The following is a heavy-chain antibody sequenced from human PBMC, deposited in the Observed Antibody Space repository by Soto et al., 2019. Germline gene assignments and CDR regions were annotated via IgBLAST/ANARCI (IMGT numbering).Heavy chain of an antibody. Sequence: GGSLRLSCSASGFTFSSYAMHWVRQAPGKGLEYVSAISSNGGSTYYADSVKGRFTISRDNSKNTLYLQMSSLRAEDTAVYYCVKDSLWFGELSRENWFDPWGQGTLVTVSS. CDR3: VKDSLWFGELSRENWFDP. CDR1: GFTFSSYA. CDR2: ISSNGGST. D-gene: IGHD3-10*01. V-gene: IGHV3-64D*08. J-gene: IGHJ5*02.